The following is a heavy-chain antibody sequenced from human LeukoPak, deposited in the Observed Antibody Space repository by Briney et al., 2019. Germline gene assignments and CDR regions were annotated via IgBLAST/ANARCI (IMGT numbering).Heavy chain of an antibody. CDR3: ARWSYYDSSGYRVFDL. J-gene: IGHJ2*01. CDR1: GGSISSYY. Sequence: SETLSLTCTVSGGSISSYYWSWIRQPPGKGLEWIGYIYYSGSTNYNPYLKSRVPISIDPSKNPVSLKLSTVNAADTAVYYCARWSYYDSSGYRVFDLWGRGTLVTVSS. CDR2: IYYSGST. V-gene: IGHV4-59*08. D-gene: IGHD3-22*01.